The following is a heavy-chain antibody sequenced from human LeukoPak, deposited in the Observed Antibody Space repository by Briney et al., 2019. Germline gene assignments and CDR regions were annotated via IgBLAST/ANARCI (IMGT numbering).Heavy chain of an antibody. CDR3: ARDRESGWEISWFDP. CDR2: IYYTGST. J-gene: IGHJ5*02. Sequence: SETLSLTCTVSGGSISRDYWSWIRQPPGKGLEWIGYIYYTGSTNYNPSLNSRVTISLETSKNQFSLNLSSVTAADTAVYYCARDRESGWEISWFDPWGQGTLVTVSS. V-gene: IGHV4-59*01. D-gene: IGHD6-19*01. CDR1: GGSISRDY.